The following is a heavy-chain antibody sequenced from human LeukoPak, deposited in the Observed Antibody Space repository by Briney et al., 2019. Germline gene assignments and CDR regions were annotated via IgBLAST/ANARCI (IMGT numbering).Heavy chain of an antibody. CDR3: ARDGYSSSSGYYMDV. V-gene: IGHV3-30-3*01. J-gene: IGHJ6*03. CDR2: ISHDGSNK. CDR1: GFTFSSYA. Sequence: GGSLRLSCAASGFTFSSYAMHWVRQAPGKGLEWVAVISHDGSNKYNADSEKGRFTISRDNSKNTLYLQMNSLRAEDTAVYYCARDGYSSSSGYYMDVWGKGTTVTVSS. D-gene: IGHD6-6*01.